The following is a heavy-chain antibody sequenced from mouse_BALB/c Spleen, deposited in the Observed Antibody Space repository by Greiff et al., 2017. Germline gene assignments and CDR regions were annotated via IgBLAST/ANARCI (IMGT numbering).Heavy chain of an antibody. J-gene: IGHJ3*01. V-gene: IGHV1S81*02. CDR1: GYTFTSYY. CDR2: INPSNGGT. Sequence: VQLQQSGAELVKPGASVKLSCKASGYTFTSYYMYWVKQRPGQGLEWIGEINPSNGGTNFNEKFKSKATLTVDKSSSTAYMQLSSLTSEDSAVYYCTRRPGFAYWGQGTLVTVSA. CDR3: TRRPGFAY.